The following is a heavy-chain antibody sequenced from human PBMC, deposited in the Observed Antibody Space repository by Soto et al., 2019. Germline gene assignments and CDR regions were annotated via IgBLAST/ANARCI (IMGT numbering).Heavy chain of an antibody. CDR3: TTGIYYDILTGYHNVAY. J-gene: IGHJ4*02. Sequence: LRLSCVASGFNLSHPWMTWVRQAAGKGLEWVGRIKSKTDGGTADYAAPVKGRATISRDDSKNTDYLQMNSLKTEDTAVYYCTTGIYYDILTGYHNVAYWGQGALVTVSS. CDR1: GFNLSHPW. CDR2: IKSKTDGGTA. D-gene: IGHD3-9*01. V-gene: IGHV3-15*01.